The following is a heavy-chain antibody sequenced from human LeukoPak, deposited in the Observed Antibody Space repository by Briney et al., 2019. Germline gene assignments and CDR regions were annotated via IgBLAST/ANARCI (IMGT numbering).Heavy chain of an antibody. CDR1: GFTFSSYG. J-gene: IGHJ4*02. CDR2: IRYDGSNK. V-gene: IGHV3-30*02. Sequence: GGSLRLSCAPSGFTFSSYGMHWDRQAPGKGLEWVAFIRYDGSNKYYADSVKGRFTISRDNSKNTLYLQMNSLRAEDTAVYYCAKDVASSWYEGAGFWGQGTLVTVSS. D-gene: IGHD6-13*01. CDR3: AKDVASSWYEGAGF.